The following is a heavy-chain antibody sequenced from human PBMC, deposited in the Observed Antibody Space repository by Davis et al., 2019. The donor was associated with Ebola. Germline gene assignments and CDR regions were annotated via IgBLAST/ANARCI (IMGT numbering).Heavy chain of an antibody. D-gene: IGHD6-19*01. V-gene: IGHV3-33*01. CDR1: GFPFSHYG. CDR3: ARDPDTSGYYSWFDP. Sequence: GGSLRLSCAASGFPFSHYGMHCVRQAPGKRLEWVAGIWNHGNDYIYGDSVRGRFTISRDNSMDTVYLQMNRLRVEDTAVYYCARDPDTSGYYSWFDPWGQGTLVTVSS. J-gene: IGHJ5*02. CDR2: IWNHGNDY.